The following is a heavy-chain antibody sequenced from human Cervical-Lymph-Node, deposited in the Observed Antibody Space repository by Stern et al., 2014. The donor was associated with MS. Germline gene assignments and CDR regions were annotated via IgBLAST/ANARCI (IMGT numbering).Heavy chain of an antibody. CDR2: NGGRT. CDR3: ARPLPYAN. V-gene: IGHV1-46*01. CDR1: GDILSNFS. J-gene: IGHJ4*02. Sequence: VQLVESGAEVKKPGASVKLSCTASGDILSNFSNGGRTTYALRFQGRVTMTRDTSTTTVYMELSSLRSEDTGFYYCARPLPYANWGQGTLVTVSS. D-gene: IGHD4-17*01.